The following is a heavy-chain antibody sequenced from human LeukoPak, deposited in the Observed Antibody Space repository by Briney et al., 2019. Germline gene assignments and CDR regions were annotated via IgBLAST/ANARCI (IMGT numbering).Heavy chain of an antibody. V-gene: IGHV3-66*01. CDR1: GFTVSSNY. CDR3: ARVPGSGSYAIDY. D-gene: IGHD3-10*01. Sequence: GSLRLSCAASGFTVSSNYMSWVRQAPGEGLEWVSVIYSGGSTYYADSVKGRFTISRDNSKNTLYLQMNSLRAEDTAVYYCARVPGSGSYAIDYWGQGTLVTVSS. CDR2: IYSGGST. J-gene: IGHJ4*02.